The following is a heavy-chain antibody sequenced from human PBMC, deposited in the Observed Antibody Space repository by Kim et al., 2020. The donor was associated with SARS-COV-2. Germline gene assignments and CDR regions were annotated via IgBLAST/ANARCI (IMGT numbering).Heavy chain of an antibody. V-gene: IGHV4-4*02. CDR3: ARDGNERGEYYYYGMDV. Sequence: LKSRVTISVDKSKNQFSLKLSSVTAADTAVYYCARDGNERGEYYYYGMDVWGQGTTVTVSS. J-gene: IGHJ6*02. D-gene: IGHD3-16*01.